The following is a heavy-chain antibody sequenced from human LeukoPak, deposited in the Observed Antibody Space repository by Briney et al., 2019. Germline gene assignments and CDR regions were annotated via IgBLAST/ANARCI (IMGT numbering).Heavy chain of an antibody. D-gene: IGHD3-9*01. CDR2: ISSSSTYI. CDR1: GFTFSSYS. V-gene: IGHV3-21*01. J-gene: IGHJ4*02. CDR3: ARGGHYDILTAVVY. Sequence: GGSLRLSCAASGFTFSSYSTNWVRQAPGKGLEWVSSISSSSTYIYYADSVKGRFTISRDNAENSLYLQMNSLRDEDTAVYYCARGGHYDILTAVVYWGQGTLVTVSS.